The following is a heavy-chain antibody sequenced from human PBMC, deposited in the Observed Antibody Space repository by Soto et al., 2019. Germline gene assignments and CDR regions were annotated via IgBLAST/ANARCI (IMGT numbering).Heavy chain of an antibody. V-gene: IGHV3-23*01. J-gene: IGHJ4*02. Sequence: PGGSLSLSCAASGFPFSSYAMSWVRQAPGKGLEWVSAISGSGGSTYYADSVKGRFTISRDNSKNTLYLQMNSLRAEDTAVYYCAKDIVVVTAHVVWGQGTLVTVSS. CDR2: ISGSGGST. D-gene: IGHD2-21*02. CDR1: GFPFSSYA. CDR3: AKDIVVVTAHVV.